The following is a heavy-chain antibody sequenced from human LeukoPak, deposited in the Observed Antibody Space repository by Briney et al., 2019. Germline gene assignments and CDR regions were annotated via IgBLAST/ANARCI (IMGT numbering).Heavy chain of an antibody. CDR1: GFTLSSNY. CDR2: VHSDGSIT. D-gene: IGHD2-2*01. Sequence: GGSLRLSCAASGFTLSSNYMNWVRQAPGKGLEWVSRVHSDGSITNYADSVKGRFSISRDSAKNTLYLQMSSLRSEDTAVYYCTREQEDCTGTTCYRAFDVWGQGTMVTVS. V-gene: IGHV3-74*01. CDR3: TREQEDCTGTTCYRAFDV. J-gene: IGHJ3*01.